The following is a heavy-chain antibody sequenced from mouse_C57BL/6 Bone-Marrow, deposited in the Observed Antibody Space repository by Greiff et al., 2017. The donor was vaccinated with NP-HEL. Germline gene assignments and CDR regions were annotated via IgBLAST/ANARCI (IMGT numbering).Heavy chain of an antibody. Sequence: QVQLQQSGPGLVAPSQSLSITCTVSGFSLTSYAISWVRQPPGQGLEWLGVIWTGGGTNYNSALKSRLSISKDNSKSQVFLKMNSLQTDDTARYYCARNYYGSTWFADWGQGTLVTVSA. D-gene: IGHD1-1*01. CDR1: GFSLTSYA. CDR2: IWTGGGT. V-gene: IGHV2-9-1*01. J-gene: IGHJ3*01. CDR3: ARNYYGSTWFAD.